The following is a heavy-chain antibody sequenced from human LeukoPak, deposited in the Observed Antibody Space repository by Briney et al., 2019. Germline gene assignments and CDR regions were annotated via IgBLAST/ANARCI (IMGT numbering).Heavy chain of an antibody. D-gene: IGHD2-2*01. CDR3: AIRRPLGYCSSTSCYAEWGFDY. V-gene: IGHV4-34*01. CDR1: GGSFSDYY. CDR2: INHSGTT. J-gene: IGHJ4*02. Sequence: PSETLSLTCAVYGGSFSDYYWNWIRQPPGKGLEWIGEINHSGTTNYNPSLKSRVTISVDTSKNQFSLKLSSVTAADTAVYYCAIRRPLGYCSSTSCYAEWGFDYWGQGTLVTVSS.